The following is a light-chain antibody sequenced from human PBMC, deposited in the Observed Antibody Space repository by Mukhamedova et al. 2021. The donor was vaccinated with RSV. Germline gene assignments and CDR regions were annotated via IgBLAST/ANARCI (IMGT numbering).Light chain of an antibody. V-gene: IGKV1-39*01. CDR2: AAS. J-gene: IGKJ3*01. Sequence: WYQRRVHGKAPKLLIFAASSLQSGVPSRISGSASGTDFTLTISSLQREDFATYFCQQSKSLPFTFGPGTKVDIK. CDR3: QQSKSLPFT.